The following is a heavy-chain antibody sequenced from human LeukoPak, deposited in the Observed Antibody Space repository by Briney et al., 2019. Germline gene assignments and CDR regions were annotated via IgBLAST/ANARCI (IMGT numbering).Heavy chain of an antibody. D-gene: IGHD3-9*01. J-gene: IGHJ6*03. CDR3: ARAKYYDILTGYSTLYYYYYMDV. V-gene: IGHV1-69*05. Sequence: VASVKVSCKASGGTFSSYAISWVRQAPGQGLEWMGRIIPIFGTANYAQKFQGRVTITTDESTSTAYMELSSLRSEDTAVYYCARAKYYDILTGYSTLYYYYYMDVWGKGTTVTVSS. CDR2: IIPIFGTA. CDR1: GGTFSSYA.